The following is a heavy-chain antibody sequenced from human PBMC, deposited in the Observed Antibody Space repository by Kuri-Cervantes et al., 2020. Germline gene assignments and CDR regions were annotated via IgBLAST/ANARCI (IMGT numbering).Heavy chain of an antibody. CDR2: INPNSGGT. D-gene: IGHD5-18*01. CDR3: ARRRYSYGFQAIDY. CDR1: GYTFTGYY. Sequence: ASVKVSCKASGYTFTGYYMHWVRQAPGQGLEWMGWINPNSGGTNYAQKFQGRVTMTRDTSISTAYMELRRLRSDDTAVYYCARRRYSYGFQAIDYWGQGTLVTVYS. J-gene: IGHJ4*02. V-gene: IGHV1-2*02.